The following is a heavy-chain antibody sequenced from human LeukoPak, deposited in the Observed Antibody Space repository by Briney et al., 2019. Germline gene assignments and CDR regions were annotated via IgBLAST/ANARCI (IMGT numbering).Heavy chain of an antibody. CDR3: ARWDY. V-gene: IGHV4-4*07. Sequence: SETLSLTCTVSGDSISSYFWSWIRQPAGKGLEWIGRIHISGGTNYNPSLRSRVTMSIDTSKNQFSLKLSSVTAADTAVYYCARWDYWGQGTLVTVSS. J-gene: IGHJ4*02. CDR2: IHISGGT. CDR1: GDSISSYF.